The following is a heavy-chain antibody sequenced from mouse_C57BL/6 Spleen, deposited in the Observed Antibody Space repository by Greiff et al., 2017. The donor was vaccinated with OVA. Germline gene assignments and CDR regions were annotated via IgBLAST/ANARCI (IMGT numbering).Heavy chain of an antibody. D-gene: IGHD2-3*01. CDR3: ARGHDGSREYFDY. J-gene: IGHJ2*01. CDR2: IYPGSGST. CDR1: GYTFTSYW. Sequence: QVQLQQSGAELVKPGASVKMSCKASGYTFTSYWITWVKQRPGQGLEWIGDIYPGSGSTNYNEKFKSKATLTVDTSSSTAYMQLSSLTSEDSAVYYCARGHDGSREYFDYWGQGTTLTVSS. V-gene: IGHV1-55*01.